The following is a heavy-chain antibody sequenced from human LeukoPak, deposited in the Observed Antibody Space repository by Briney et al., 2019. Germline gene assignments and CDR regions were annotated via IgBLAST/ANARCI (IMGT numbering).Heavy chain of an antibody. Sequence: GGSLRLSCAASGFTLSDYYMSWIRQAPGKGLEWVSYSRSSGSTIYYADSVKGRFAISRDNAKNSLYLQMNSPRAEDTAVYYCARRRDFIDYWGQGTLVTVSS. V-gene: IGHV3-11*01. CDR3: ARRRDFIDY. CDR2: SRSSGSTI. D-gene: IGHD3/OR15-3a*01. J-gene: IGHJ4*02. CDR1: GFTLSDYY.